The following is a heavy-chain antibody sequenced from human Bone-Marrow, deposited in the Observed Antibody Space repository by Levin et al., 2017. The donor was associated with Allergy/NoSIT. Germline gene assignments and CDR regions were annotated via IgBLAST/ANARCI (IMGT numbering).Heavy chain of an antibody. Sequence: GESLKISCVASGFTFSTFWMHWVRQAPGKGLVWLSHIKSDGSATTYADSVKGRFTISRDNAKNTLYLQMNSLSAEDTAVYYCVRDLYGGDDHWGQGTLVTVSS. J-gene: IGHJ4*02. CDR2: IKSDGSAT. CDR1: GFTFSTFW. V-gene: IGHV3-74*03. CDR3: VRDLYGGDDH. D-gene: IGHD2-2*02.